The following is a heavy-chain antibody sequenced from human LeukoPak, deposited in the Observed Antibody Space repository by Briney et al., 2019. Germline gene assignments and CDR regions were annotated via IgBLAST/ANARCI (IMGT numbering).Heavy chain of an antibody. CDR1: GFTFSSYW. D-gene: IGHD4-17*01. CDR3: ATHDYGDYGPFFDY. Sequence: GGSLRLSCAASGFTFSSYWMSWVRQAPGKGLEWVANIKQDGSEKYYVDSVKGRFTISGDNAKNSLYLQMNSLRAEDTAVYYCATHDYGDYGPFFDYWGQGTLVTVSS. CDR2: IKQDGSEK. V-gene: IGHV3-7*01. J-gene: IGHJ4*02.